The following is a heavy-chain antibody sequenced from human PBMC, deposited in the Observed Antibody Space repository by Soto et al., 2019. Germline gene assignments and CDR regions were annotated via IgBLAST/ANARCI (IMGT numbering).Heavy chain of an antibody. CDR3: ARRPQDCSGGRCYLYFHH. J-gene: IGHJ1*01. CDR2: IDYRGST. V-gene: IGHV4-30-4*01. D-gene: IGHD2-15*01. CDR1: GGSISSGDYY. Sequence: QVQLQESGPGLVKPSQTLSLTCTVPGGSISSGDYYWSWIRQPPGKGLEWIGYIDYRGSTYYNPSLKSRVTLSVDTSKNQFSLKLSSVTAADTAVYYCARRPQDCSGGRCYLYFHHWGQGTLVTVSS.